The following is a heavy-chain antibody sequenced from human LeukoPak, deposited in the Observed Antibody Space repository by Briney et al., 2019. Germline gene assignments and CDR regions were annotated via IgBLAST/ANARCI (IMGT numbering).Heavy chain of an antibody. CDR2: INTDGSDT. V-gene: IGHV3-74*03. Sequence: GGSLRLSCAASGFTFSSNYMHWVRQAPGKGLVWVSRINTDGSDTTYEDFVKGRFTISRDNAKNTLYQEMNSLRAEDTAVYYCARALRSPGDSGLDYWGQGALVTVSS. CDR1: GFTFSSNY. D-gene: IGHD3-10*01. CDR3: ARALRSPGDSGLDY. J-gene: IGHJ4*02.